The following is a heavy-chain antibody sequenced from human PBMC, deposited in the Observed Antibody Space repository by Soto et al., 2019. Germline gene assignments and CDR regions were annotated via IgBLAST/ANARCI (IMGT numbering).Heavy chain of an antibody. CDR3: ARGDEGSGWYGFFPNLDFDY. CDR2: TYYRSKWYN. D-gene: IGHD6-19*01. Sequence: SQTLSLTCAISGDSVSSNSAAWNWIRQSPSRGLEWLGRTYYRSKWYNDYAVSVKSRITINPDTSKNQFSLQLNSVTPEDTAVYYCARGDEGSGWYGFFPNLDFDYWGQGTLVTVSS. V-gene: IGHV6-1*01. J-gene: IGHJ4*02. CDR1: GDSVSSNSAA.